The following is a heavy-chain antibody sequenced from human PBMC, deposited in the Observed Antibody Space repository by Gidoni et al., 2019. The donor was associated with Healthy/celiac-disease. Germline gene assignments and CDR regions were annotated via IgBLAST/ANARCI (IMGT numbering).Heavy chain of an antibody. D-gene: IGHD3-22*01. CDR1: GGSFIGYY. Sequence: QVQLQQWGAGLLKPSETLSLTCAVYGGSFIGYYWSWIRQPPGKGLEWIGEINHSGSTNYNPSLKSRVTISVDTSKNQFSLKLSSVTAADTAVYYCARAIREYYYDSSGYYLDYWGQGTLVTVSS. CDR2: INHSGST. J-gene: IGHJ4*02. CDR3: ARAIREYYYDSSGYYLDY. V-gene: IGHV4-34*01.